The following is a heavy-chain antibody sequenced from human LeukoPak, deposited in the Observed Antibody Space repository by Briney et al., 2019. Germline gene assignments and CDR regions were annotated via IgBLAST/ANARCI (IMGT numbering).Heavy chain of an antibody. Sequence: SETLSLTCTVSGGSISSGSYYWSWIRQPAGKGLEWIGRIYTSGSTNYNPSLKSRVTISVDTSKNQFSLKLSSVTAADTAVYYCARGTTVVVPAATLGRYYYYMDVWGKGTTVTVSS. CDR2: IYTSGST. D-gene: IGHD2-2*01. CDR1: GGSISSGSYY. J-gene: IGHJ6*03. CDR3: ARGTTVVVPAATLGRYYYYMDV. V-gene: IGHV4-61*02.